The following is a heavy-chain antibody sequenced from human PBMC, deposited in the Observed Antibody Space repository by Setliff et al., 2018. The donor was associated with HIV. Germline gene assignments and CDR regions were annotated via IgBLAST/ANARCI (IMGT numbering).Heavy chain of an antibody. D-gene: IGHD5-12*01. V-gene: IGHV4-59*01. J-gene: IGHJ6*03. CDR2: IYYSGST. CDR3: ARHGYDPLYYYYYMDV. CDR1: GGSISSYY. Sequence: KPSETLSLTCTVSGGSISSYYWSWIRQPPGKGLEWIGYIYYSGSTNYNPSLKSRVTISVDTSKNQFSLKLSSVTAADTAVYYCARHGYDPLYYYYYMDVWGKGTTVTVS.